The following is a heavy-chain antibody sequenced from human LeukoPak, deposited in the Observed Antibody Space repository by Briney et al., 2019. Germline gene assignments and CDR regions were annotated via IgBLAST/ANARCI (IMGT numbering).Heavy chain of an antibody. V-gene: IGHV1-24*01. CDR3: AVGDSSGYYWVFDY. CDR1: GYTLTELS. CDR2: FDPEDGET. J-gene: IGHJ4*02. Sequence: GASVEVSCKVSGYTLTELSMHWVRQAPGKGLEWMGGFDPEDGETIYAQKFQGRVTMTEDTSTDTAYMELSSLRSEDTAVYYCAVGDSSGYYWVFDYWGQGTLVTVSS. D-gene: IGHD3-22*01.